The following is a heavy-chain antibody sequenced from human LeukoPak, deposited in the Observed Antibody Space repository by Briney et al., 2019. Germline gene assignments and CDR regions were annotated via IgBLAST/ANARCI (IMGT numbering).Heavy chain of an antibody. J-gene: IGHJ4*02. V-gene: IGHV4-38-2*01. CDR1: GYSISSGYY. Sequence: SETLSLTCAVSGYSISSGYYWGWSRQPPGKGLEWIGSIYHSGSTYYNPSLKSRVTISVDTSKNQFSLKLSSVTAADTAVYYCARHPIYYDSSGHDYWGQGTLVTVSS. D-gene: IGHD3-22*01. CDR2: IYHSGST. CDR3: ARHPIYYDSSGHDY.